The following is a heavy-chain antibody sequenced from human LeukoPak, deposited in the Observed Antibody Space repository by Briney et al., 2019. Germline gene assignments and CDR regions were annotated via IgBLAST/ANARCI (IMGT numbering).Heavy chain of an antibody. V-gene: IGHV1-18*01. D-gene: IGHD3-22*01. CDR1: GYTFTTYG. Sequence: ASVKVSCKASGYTFTTYGISWVRQAPGRGLEWMGWISTYNAITNYAQKLQGRVTMTRDTSISTAYMELSRLRSDDTAVYYCARDERYDSSGYPFDYWGQGTLVTVSS. CDR2: ISTYNAIT. CDR3: ARDERYDSSGYPFDY. J-gene: IGHJ4*02.